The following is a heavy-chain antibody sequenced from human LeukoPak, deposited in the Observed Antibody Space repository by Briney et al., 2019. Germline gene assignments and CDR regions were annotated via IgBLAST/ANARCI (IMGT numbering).Heavy chain of an antibody. CDR2: ISSSSSYI. V-gene: IGHV3-21*01. CDR1: GFTFSSYS. Sequence: SRGSLRLSCAASGFTFSSYSMNWVRQAPGKGLEWVSSISSSSSYIYYADSVKGRFTISRDNAKNSLYLQMNSLRAEDTAVYYCARDPGGPVATYYYYGMDVWGKGTTVTVSS. J-gene: IGHJ6*04. D-gene: IGHD5-12*01. CDR3: ARDPGGPVATYYYYGMDV.